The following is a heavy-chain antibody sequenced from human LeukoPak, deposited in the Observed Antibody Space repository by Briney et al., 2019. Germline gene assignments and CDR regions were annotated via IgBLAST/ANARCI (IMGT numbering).Heavy chain of an antibody. CDR2: IRSRTDGGTT. D-gene: IGHD2-2*01. Sequence: KPGRSLRLSCAVSGFTFTNPWMSWVRRAPGKGLEWVGRIRSRTDGGTTDYAAPVKGRFTVSRDDSKNTLYLQMNSLKTEDTAVYYCTTGDAVLPSSNDPFDYWGQGTLVTVSS. CDR3: TTGDAVLPSSNDPFDY. CDR1: GFTFTNPW. V-gene: IGHV3-15*01. J-gene: IGHJ4*02.